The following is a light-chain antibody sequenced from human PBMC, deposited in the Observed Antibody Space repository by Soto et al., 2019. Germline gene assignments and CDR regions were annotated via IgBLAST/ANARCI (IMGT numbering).Light chain of an antibody. Sequence: QSVLTQPASVSGSPGQSITISCTGTSSDVGGYNYVSWYQQHPGKVPKLMIYDVTNRPSGISNRFSASKSGNTASLTISGLQAEDEADYYCSSYTSSSTYGFGTGTKVTVL. V-gene: IGLV2-14*01. CDR3: SSYTSSSTYG. J-gene: IGLJ1*01. CDR1: SSDVGGYNY. CDR2: DVT.